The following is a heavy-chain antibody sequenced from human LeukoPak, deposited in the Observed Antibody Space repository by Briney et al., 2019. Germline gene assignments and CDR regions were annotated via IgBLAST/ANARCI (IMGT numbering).Heavy chain of an antibody. D-gene: IGHD3-16*01. V-gene: IGHV3-48*03. CDR3: ASGGAKGSFDY. Sequence: PGGSLRLSCAASGFTFSSYEMNWVRQAPGKGLEWVSYISSSGSTIYYADSVKGRFTISRDNVKNSLYLQMNSLRVEDTSVYYCASGGAKGSFDYWGQGTLVTVSS. CDR2: ISSSGSTI. J-gene: IGHJ4*02. CDR1: GFTFSSYE.